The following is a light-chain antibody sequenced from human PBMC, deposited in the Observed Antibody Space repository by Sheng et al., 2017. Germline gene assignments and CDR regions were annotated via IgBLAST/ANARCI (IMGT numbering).Light chain of an antibody. V-gene: IGLV2-18*02. J-gene: IGLJ2*01. CDR1: SSDVGSYNR. Sequence: QSALTQPPSVSGSPGQSVTISCTGTSSDVGSYNRVSWYQQPPGTAPKLMIYEVSNRPSGVPDRFSGSKSGNTASLTISGLQAEDEADYYCSSYTSSSPPVVFGGGTKLTVL. CDR3: SSYTSSSPPVV. CDR2: EVS.